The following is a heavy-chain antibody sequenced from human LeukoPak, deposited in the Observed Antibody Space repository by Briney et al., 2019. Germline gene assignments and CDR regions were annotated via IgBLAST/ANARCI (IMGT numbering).Heavy chain of an antibody. Sequence: SETLSLTCAVYGGSFSGYYWSWIRQPPGKGLEWIGGINHSGSTNYNPSLKSRVTISVDTSKNQFSLKLSSVTAADTAVYYCARTGYYYDSSGYYDPGFDYWGQGTLVTVSS. CDR1: GGSFSGYY. CDR2: INHSGST. V-gene: IGHV4-34*01. D-gene: IGHD3-22*01. J-gene: IGHJ4*02. CDR3: ARTGYYYDSSGYYDPGFDY.